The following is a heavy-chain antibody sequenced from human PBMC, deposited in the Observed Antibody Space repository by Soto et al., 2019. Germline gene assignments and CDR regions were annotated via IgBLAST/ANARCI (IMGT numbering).Heavy chain of an antibody. CDR1: GFSLSSTQVG. V-gene: IGHV2-5*02. CDR2: IYWDDNE. CDR3: AHGSGWLFDY. D-gene: IGHD6-19*01. J-gene: IGHJ4*02. Sequence: QITLKESGPPLVKPTETLTLTCTCSGFSLSSTQVGEGWIRQPPGKPLEWLALIYWDDNEWYSPSLRSRLTITKDTSKNQVVLTMTNMDPVDTATYFCAHGSGWLFDYWGQGTLVTVSS.